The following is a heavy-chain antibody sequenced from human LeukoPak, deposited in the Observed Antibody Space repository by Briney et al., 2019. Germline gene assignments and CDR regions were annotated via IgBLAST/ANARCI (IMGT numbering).Heavy chain of an antibody. Sequence: SETLSLTCAVSGGSISSTNWWSWVRQPPGKGLEWIGEINHSGTTNYNPSLKSRVTMSVDTSKNQFSLKLTSVTAADTAVYYCARQNYGSAPLRYWGQGTLVTVSS. CDR1: GGSISSTNW. D-gene: IGHD3-10*01. J-gene: IGHJ4*02. CDR3: ARQNYGSAPLRY. CDR2: INHSGTT. V-gene: IGHV4-4*02.